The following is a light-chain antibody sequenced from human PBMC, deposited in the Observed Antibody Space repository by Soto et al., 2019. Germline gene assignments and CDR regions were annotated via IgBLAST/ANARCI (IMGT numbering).Light chain of an antibody. V-gene: IGLV4-69*01. CDR2: LNSDGSH. J-gene: IGLJ3*02. CDR1: SGHSSNA. Sequence: QLVLTQSPSASASLGASVKLTCTLSSGHSSNAIAWHQQQPEKGPRFLMKLNSDGSHNKGDGLPDRFSGSSSGAERYLPICGLQSEDEADYSCQTWGTGIWVFGGGTQLTVL. CDR3: QTWGTGIWV.